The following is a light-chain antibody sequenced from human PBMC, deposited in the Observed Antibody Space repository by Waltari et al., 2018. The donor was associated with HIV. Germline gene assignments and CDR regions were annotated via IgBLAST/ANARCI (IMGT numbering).Light chain of an antibody. CDR1: NSNIGSNN. V-gene: IGLV1-44*01. Sequence: QSVVTQPASASGTPGQRVTISCSGNNSNIGSNNVNWYQQFPGPAPKLLILSDNQRPSGVPDRFSGSKSDTSASLAISGLQSEDEADYYCAVWDDSLNGPVFGGGTKLTVL. CDR3: AVWDDSLNGPV. J-gene: IGLJ2*01. CDR2: SDN.